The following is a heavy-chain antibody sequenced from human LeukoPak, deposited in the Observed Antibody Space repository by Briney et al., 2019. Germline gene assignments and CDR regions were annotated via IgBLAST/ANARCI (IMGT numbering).Heavy chain of an antibody. V-gene: IGHV4-31*03. Sequence: KTSETLSLTCTVSGGSISSGGYYWSWIRQHPGKGLEWIGYIYYSGSTYYNPSLKSRVTISVDTSENQFSLKLSSVTAADTAVYYCAADGYRGSGTPHWGQGTLVTVSS. CDR1: GGSISSGGYY. J-gene: IGHJ4*02. CDR2: IYYSGST. CDR3: AADGYRGSGTPH. D-gene: IGHD3-10*01.